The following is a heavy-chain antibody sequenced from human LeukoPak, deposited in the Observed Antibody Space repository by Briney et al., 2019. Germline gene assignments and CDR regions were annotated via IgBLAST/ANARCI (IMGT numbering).Heavy chain of an antibody. J-gene: IGHJ4*02. CDR3: ARDHRSVAGTGY. V-gene: IGHV4-59*12. D-gene: IGHD6-19*01. CDR1: GGSISSYY. CDR2: IYYSGST. Sequence: SETLSLTRTVSGGSISSYYWSWIRQPPGKGLEWIGYIYYSGSTNYNPSLKSRVTISVDTSKNQFSLKLSSVTAADTAVYYCARDHRSVAGTGYWGQGTLVTVSS.